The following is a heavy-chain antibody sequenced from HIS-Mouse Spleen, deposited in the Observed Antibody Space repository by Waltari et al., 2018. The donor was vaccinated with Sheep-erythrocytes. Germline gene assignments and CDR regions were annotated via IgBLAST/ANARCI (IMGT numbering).Heavy chain of an antibody. J-gene: IGHJ6*02. CDR3: ARDQGDSGSYYYYYGMDV. Sequence: EVQLVESGGGLVKPGGSLILSCAAPGFTFSSYSMNWVRQAPGKGLEWVSSISSSSSYIYYADSVKGRFTISRDNAKNSLYLQMNSLRAEDTAVYYCARDQGDSGSYYYYYGMDVWGQGTTVTVSS. CDR2: ISSSSSYI. CDR1: GFTFSSYS. D-gene: IGHD1-26*01. V-gene: IGHV3-21*01.